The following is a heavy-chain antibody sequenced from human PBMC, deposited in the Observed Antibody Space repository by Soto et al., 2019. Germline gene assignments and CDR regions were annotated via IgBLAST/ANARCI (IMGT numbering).Heavy chain of an antibody. J-gene: IGHJ4*02. Sequence: PSETLSLTCAVSGGSISSSNWWSWVRQPPGKGLEWIGEIYHSGSTNYNPSLKSRVTISVDKSKNQFSLKPSSVTAADTAVYYCASLSDYDSSGYSYWGQGTLVTVSS. D-gene: IGHD3-22*01. CDR1: GGSISSSNW. CDR3: ASLSDYDSSGYSY. CDR2: IYHSGST. V-gene: IGHV4-4*02.